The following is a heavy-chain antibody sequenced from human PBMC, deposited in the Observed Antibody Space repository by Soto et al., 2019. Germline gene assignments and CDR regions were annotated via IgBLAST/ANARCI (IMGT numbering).Heavy chain of an antibody. CDR3: AKDLHSSVWAAYNFDY. V-gene: IGHV3-30*18. CDR2: ISYDGSNK. D-gene: IGHD3-22*01. CDR1: GFTFSSYG. Sequence: PGGSLRLSCAASGFTFSSYGMHWVRQAPGKGLEWVALISYDGSNKYYADSVKGRFTISRDNTKNTLSLQMNSLRAEDSALYFCAKDLHSSVWAAYNFDYWGQGTLVTVSS. J-gene: IGHJ4*02.